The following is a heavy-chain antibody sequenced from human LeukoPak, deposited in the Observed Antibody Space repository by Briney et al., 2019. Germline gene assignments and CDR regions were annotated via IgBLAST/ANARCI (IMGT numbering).Heavy chain of an antibody. Sequence: GGSLRLSCAASGFTVSSYTMHWVRQSPGKGLEWVAVISYDGSNKYYADSVKGRFTISRDNSKNTLYLQMNSLRAEDTAVYYCARSVYTYGQVDYWGQGTLVTVSS. J-gene: IGHJ4*02. CDR3: ARSVYTYGQVDY. V-gene: IGHV3-30*04. CDR2: ISYDGSNK. CDR1: GFTVSSYT. D-gene: IGHD5-18*01.